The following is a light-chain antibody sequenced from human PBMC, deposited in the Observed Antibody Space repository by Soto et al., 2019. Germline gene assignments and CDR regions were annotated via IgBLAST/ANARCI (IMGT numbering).Light chain of an antibody. V-gene: IGLV4-69*01. Sequence: QSVLTQSPSASASLGASVKLTCTLSSGHSRYAVAWHQQQPGKGPRYLMNLDSDDSHNKGDGIPDRFSGSSSGTERYLTISSLQSEDEADYYCQTWDTGIHVFGGGTKVTVL. J-gene: IGLJ3*02. CDR1: SGHSRYA. CDR3: QTWDTGIHV. CDR2: LDSDDSH.